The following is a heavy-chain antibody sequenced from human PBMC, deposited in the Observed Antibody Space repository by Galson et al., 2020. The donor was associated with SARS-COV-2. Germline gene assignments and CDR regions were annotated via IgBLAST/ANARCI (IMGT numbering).Heavy chain of an antibody. CDR1: GGSISSSSYY. D-gene: IGHD3-3*01. Sequence: SETLSLTCTVSGGSISSSSYYWGWIRQPPGKGLEWIGSIYSSGSTYYNPSLKSRVTISVDTPNNQFSLKLGSVTAADTAVYYCARGGGTIFGVVIILGYFDYWGQGTLVTVSS. J-gene: IGHJ4*02. V-gene: IGHV4-39*07. CDR2: IYSSGST. CDR3: ARGGGTIFGVVIILGYFDY.